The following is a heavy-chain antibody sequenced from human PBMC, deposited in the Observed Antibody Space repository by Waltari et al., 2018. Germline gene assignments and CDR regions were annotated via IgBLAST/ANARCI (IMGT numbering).Heavy chain of an antibody. V-gene: IGHV1-69*01. CDR2: IIPTSGTA. J-gene: IGHJ4*02. CDR1: GGTFSSYA. Sequence: QVQLVQSGAEVKKPGSSVKVSCKASGGTFSSYAISWVRQARGQGLEWMGGIIPTSGTANYAQKVQGRVTITADESTSTAYMELSSLRSEDTAVYYCARGYDSSGYTPYYFDYWGQGTLVTVSS. D-gene: IGHD3-22*01. CDR3: ARGYDSSGYTPYYFDY.